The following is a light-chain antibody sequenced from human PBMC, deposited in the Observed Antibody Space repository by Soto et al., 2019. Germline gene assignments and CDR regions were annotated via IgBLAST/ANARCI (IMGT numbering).Light chain of an antibody. CDR3: QQGYSTPFT. CDR1: QSIYNH. V-gene: IGKV1-39*01. J-gene: IGKJ3*01. Sequence: DIQMTQSPSSLSASVGDRVTITCRASQSIYNHVNWYQQKRGEAPKLLIYTASKLQSGVPSRFSGSASGTDSTLTIASLQPEDFATYYCQQGYSTPFTFGPGTTVGIK. CDR2: TAS.